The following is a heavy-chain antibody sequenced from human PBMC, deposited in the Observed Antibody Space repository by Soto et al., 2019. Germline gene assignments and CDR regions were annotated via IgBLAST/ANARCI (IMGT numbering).Heavy chain of an antibody. D-gene: IGHD6-19*01. CDR3: ASSGRYGY. V-gene: IGHV4-59*01. CDR1: GGSITKYY. Sequence: GPVGASETLSLTCTVSGGSITKYYWSWIRQPPGKGLEWIGYIYYSDSATYNPSLKSRLTISVDTSKNQIYLSMTSVTAADTAVYYCASSGRYGYWGQGIMVTVSS. J-gene: IGHJ4*02. CDR2: IYYSDSA.